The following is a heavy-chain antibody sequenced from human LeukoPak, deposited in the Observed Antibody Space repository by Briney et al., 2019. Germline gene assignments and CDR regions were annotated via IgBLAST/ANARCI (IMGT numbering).Heavy chain of an antibody. J-gene: IGHJ5*02. CDR3: ARGNWGLNWFDP. CDR2: IKQDGSEK. V-gene: IGHV3-7*02. CDR1: AFTFSSYW. Sequence: PGGSLRLSCAASAFTFSSYWMNWVRQAPGKGLEWVANIKQDGSEKYYVDSVKGRFTISRDNAKNSVYLQMNSLRAEDTAVYYCARGNWGLNWFDPWGQGTLVTVSS. D-gene: IGHD7-27*01.